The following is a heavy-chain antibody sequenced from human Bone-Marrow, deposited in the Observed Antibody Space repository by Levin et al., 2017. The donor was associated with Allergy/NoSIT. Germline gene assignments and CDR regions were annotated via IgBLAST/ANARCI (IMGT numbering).Heavy chain of an antibody. CDR2: IYYSGST. CDR1: GGSISSYY. CDR3: ARHERGYSSGPILLFDY. Sequence: SETLSLTCTVSGGSISSYYWSWIRQPPGKGLEWIGYIYYSGSTNYTPSPKSRVTISADTSNNQFSLKLSSVTAADTAVYYCARHERGYSSGPILLFDYWGQGTLVTVSS. V-gene: IGHV4-59*08. D-gene: IGHD6-19*01. J-gene: IGHJ4*02.